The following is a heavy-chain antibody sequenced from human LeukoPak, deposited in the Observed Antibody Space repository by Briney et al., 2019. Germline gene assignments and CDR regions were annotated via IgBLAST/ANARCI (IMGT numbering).Heavy chain of an antibody. Sequence: SEILSLTCTVSGGSISSSSYYWDWIRPPPGQGLEWIASIYYTGSIYYNPSLKSRVTISVDTSKNQFSLNVNSVTAADTAVYYCARHRRADFRPGGPIDYWGQGTLVTVSS. V-gene: IGHV4-39*01. J-gene: IGHJ4*02. CDR3: ARHRRADFRPGGPIDY. CDR1: GGSISSSSYY. CDR2: IYYTGSI. D-gene: IGHD3-3*01.